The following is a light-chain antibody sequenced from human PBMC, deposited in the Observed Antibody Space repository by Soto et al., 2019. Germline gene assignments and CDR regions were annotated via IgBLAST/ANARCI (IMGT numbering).Light chain of an antibody. CDR3: SSFRSGSVVL. CDR2: GVS. CDR1: SSDVGDYNY. Sequence: QYALTQPASVSGSPGQSITISCTGTSSDVGDYNYVSWYQQHPGKAPKLVIYGVSYRPSGVSARFSGSKFQNTASLTISGLQAEDEADYYCSSFRSGSVVLFGGGTKLTVL. J-gene: IGLJ3*02. V-gene: IGLV2-14*01.